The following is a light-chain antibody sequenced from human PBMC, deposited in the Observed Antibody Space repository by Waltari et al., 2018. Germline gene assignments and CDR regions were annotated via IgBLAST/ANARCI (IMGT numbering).Light chain of an antibody. Sequence: QSALTQPASVSGSPGQSITIPCTGTSSDVGFYNYVSSYQPPPGKAPKLIIYDFSEPPSGVADRFSGSKSGNTASLTISGLQAEDEADYYCNSYTGSSSWVFGGGTKLTVL. J-gene: IGLJ3*02. CDR2: DFS. CDR1: SSDVGFYNY. CDR3: NSYTGSSSWV. V-gene: IGLV2-14*01.